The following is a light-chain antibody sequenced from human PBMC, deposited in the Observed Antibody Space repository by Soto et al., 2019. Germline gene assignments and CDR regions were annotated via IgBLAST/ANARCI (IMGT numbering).Light chain of an antibody. V-gene: IGKV3-20*01. Sequence: ETVLTQSPDIMYLSPGERATLSCRASRTVGRSYLAWYQQKPGQAPRLLIFGTSTRATAIPDRFSGGGSGTDFSLTISRLDPEDYAVYFCQQYDSIPPWTFGQGTRVEV. CDR2: GTS. J-gene: IGKJ1*01. CDR1: RTVGRSY. CDR3: QQYDSIPPWT.